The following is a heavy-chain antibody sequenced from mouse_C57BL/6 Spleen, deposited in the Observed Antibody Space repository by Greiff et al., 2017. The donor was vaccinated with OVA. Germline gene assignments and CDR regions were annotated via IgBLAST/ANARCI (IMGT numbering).Heavy chain of an antibody. Sequence: EVQVVESGPGLVKPSQSLSLTCSVTGYSITSGYYWNWIRQFPGNKLEWMGYISYDGSNNYNPSLKNRISITRDTSKNQFFLKLNSVTTEDTATYYCARGEGNAMDYWGQGTSVTVSS. J-gene: IGHJ4*01. CDR1: GYSITSGYY. CDR2: ISYDGSN. V-gene: IGHV3-6*01. CDR3: ARGEGNAMDY.